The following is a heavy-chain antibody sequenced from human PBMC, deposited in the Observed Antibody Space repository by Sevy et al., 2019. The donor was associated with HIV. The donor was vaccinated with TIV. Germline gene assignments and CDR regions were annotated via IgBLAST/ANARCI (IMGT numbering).Heavy chain of an antibody. CDR1: GFTFSSHG. CDR2: MSYDGSYK. V-gene: IGHV3-30*03. D-gene: IGHD6-13*01. CDR3: ARDSGYSINWYPAY. J-gene: IGHJ4*02. Sequence: GGSVRLSCAASGFTFSSHGMHWVRQAPGKGLEWVAVMSYDGSYKSYGDSVKGRFTISRDDSKNTLYLQMNSLRPKDTAMYYCARDSGYSINWYPAYWGQGTLVTVSS.